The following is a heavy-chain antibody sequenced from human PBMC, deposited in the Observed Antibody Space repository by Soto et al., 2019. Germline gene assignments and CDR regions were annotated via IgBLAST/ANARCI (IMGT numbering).Heavy chain of an antibody. CDR1: GFNFSSYS. CDR2: ISSSSSYI. Sequence: EVQLVESGGGLVKPGGSLRLSCAASGFNFSSYSMNWVRQAPGKGLEWVSSISSSSSYIYYADSVKGRFTISRDNAKNSLYLQMNSLRAEDTAVYYCARDQEDIVVVVAATQDAFDIWGQGTMVTVSS. V-gene: IGHV3-21*01. J-gene: IGHJ3*02. CDR3: ARDQEDIVVVVAATQDAFDI. D-gene: IGHD2-15*01.